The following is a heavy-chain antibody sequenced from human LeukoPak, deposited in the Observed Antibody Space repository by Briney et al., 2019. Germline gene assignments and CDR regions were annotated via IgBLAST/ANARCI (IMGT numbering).Heavy chain of an antibody. CDR3: ARSPYESGTPPTRLED. V-gene: IGHV3-11*03. CDR2: VSCGSTYT. J-gene: IGHJ4*02. Sequence: PGGFLRLSCAASGFTFSDCYMNWIRQAPGKGLEWVSYVSCGSTYTNYADSVKGRFTVSRDNAKNSLSLQMSSLRAEDTAVYYCARSPYESGTPPTRLEDWGQGTLVTVSS. CDR1: GFTFSDCY. D-gene: IGHD3-10*01.